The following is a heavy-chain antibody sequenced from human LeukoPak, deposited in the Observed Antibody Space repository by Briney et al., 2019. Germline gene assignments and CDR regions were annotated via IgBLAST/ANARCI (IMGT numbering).Heavy chain of an antibody. D-gene: IGHD1-14*01. CDR2: ISARGGST. CDR3: AKPARTDYADY. CDR1: GFTLSSYA. J-gene: IGHJ4*02. Sequence: GGTLRLSCAASGFTLSSYATNWVRQAPSKGLEWVSSISARGGSTYYADSVKGRFTISRDNPKLQLYLQMNSLRAEDTAVYYCAKPARTDYADYWGQGTLVTVSS. V-gene: IGHV3-23*01.